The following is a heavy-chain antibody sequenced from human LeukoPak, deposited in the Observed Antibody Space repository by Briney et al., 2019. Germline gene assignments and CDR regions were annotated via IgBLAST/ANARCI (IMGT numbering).Heavy chain of an antibody. D-gene: IGHD6-19*01. CDR3: VRATSSGWYPGAFDI. V-gene: IGHV3-23*01. CDR1: GFTFSSYA. J-gene: IGHJ3*02. Sequence: PGGSLRLSCAASGFTFSSYAMNWVRQAPGKGLEWVSAISGSGDSTYYADSVKGRFTISRDNSKNTLHLQMNSLRAEDTAVYYCVRATSSGWYPGAFDIWGQGTMVTVSS. CDR2: ISGSGDST.